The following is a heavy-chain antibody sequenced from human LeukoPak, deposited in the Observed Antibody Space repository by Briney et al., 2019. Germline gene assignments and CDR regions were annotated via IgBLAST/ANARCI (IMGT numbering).Heavy chain of an antibody. CDR3: ARAGIAVAGQAEYVQH. J-gene: IGHJ1*01. CDR1: GYTFTSYD. D-gene: IGHD6-19*01. CDR2: MNPNSGNT. V-gene: IGHV1-8*01. Sequence: GASVKVSCKASGYTFTSYDINWVRQATGQGLEWMGWMNPNSGNTGYAQKFQGRVTMTRNTSISTAYMELSSLRSEDTAVYYCARAGIAVAGQAEYVQHWGQGTLVTVSS.